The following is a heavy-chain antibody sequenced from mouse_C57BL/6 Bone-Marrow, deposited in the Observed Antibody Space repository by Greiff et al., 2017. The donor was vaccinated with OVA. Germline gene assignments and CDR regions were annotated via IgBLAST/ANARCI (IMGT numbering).Heavy chain of an antibody. D-gene: IGHD4-1*01. J-gene: IGHJ4*01. V-gene: IGHV1-81*01. CDR3: ARGSWDGSYAIDY. Sequence: VQLQQSGAELARPGASVKLSCKASGYTFTSYGISWVKQRHGQGLEWIGELYPRSGNTYYNEKFKGKATLTAEKSSSTAYMELHSLTSEDAAVEFCARGSWDGSYAIDYWGQGTSVTVSS. CDR2: LYPRSGNT. CDR1: GYTFTSYG.